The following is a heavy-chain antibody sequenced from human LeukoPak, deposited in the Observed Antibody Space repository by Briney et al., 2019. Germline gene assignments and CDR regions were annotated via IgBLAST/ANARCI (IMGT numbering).Heavy chain of an antibody. CDR2: IDQDGSEK. Sequence: GGSLRLSCADSGSTFSDYWMTWVRQAPGKGLEWVDNIDQDGSEKYYVDSVEGRFTISRDSVKNSLYLQMTSVRADDSAMYYCVRDDYDFWSGYQRYFEFWGQGTLATVSS. CDR3: VRDDYDFWSGYQRYFEF. V-gene: IGHV3-7*01. J-gene: IGHJ4*02. D-gene: IGHD3-3*01. CDR1: GSTFSDYW.